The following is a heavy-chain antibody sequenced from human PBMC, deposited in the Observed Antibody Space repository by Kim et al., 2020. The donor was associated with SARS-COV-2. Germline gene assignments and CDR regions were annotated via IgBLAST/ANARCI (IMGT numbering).Heavy chain of an antibody. CDR3: AREIPTIDGGFDF. V-gene: IGHV1-46*01. J-gene: IGHJ3*01. Sequence: ASVKVSCKASGYTFTSYYMHWVRQAPGQGLEWMGIINPSGGYTNYAQKFQGRVTMTRDTSTSTVYMELNSLTSEDTAVYYCAREIPTIDGGFDFWAQGTMVTVSS. D-gene: IGHD4-17*01. CDR2: INPSGGYT. CDR1: GYTFTSYY.